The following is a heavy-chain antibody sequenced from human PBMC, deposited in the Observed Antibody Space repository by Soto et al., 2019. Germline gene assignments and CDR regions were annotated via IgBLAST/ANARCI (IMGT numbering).Heavy chain of an antibody. CDR1: GFTFSSYA. J-gene: IGHJ4*02. Sequence: QVPLVESGGGVVQPGRSLRLSCAASGFTFSSYAMHWVRQAPGKGLEWVAVISYDGSNKYYADSVKGRFTISRDNSKNTLYLQMNSLRAEDTAVYYCARGVVVVVAATQLDYWGQGTLVTVSS. CDR3: ARGVVVVVAATQLDY. V-gene: IGHV3-30-3*01. D-gene: IGHD2-15*01. CDR2: ISYDGSNK.